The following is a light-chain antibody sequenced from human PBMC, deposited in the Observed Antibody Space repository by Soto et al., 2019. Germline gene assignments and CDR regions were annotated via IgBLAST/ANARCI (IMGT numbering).Light chain of an antibody. Sequence: ETVVTQSPAALSVSPGETATLSCRASQTVTSGYLAWYQQKTGQAPRLLIYGVSTGATGIPDRFSGSGSGTDFTLTISRLEPEDFAVYFCQVYGSSSKTLGQGTKWIS. CDR1: QTVTSGY. V-gene: IGKV3-20*01. CDR3: QVYGSSSKT. CDR2: GVS. J-gene: IGKJ1*01.